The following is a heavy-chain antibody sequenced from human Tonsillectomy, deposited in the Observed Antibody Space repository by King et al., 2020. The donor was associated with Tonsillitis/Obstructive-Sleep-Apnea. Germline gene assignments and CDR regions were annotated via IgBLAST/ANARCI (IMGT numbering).Heavy chain of an antibody. CDR3: AKAFSLGYYYYYLDI. CDR2: ISCSGSST. V-gene: IGHV3-23*04. Sequence: VQLVESGGGFVQPGGSLRLSCASSGFTFGNYVINWFRQAPGKGLEWVSAISCSGSSTYDADSGKGRFTISRDNSKNTLSLQMNSLRAEDTAVYYCAKAFSLGYYYYYLDIWGTGTTVTVSS. CDR1: GFTFGNYV. D-gene: IGHD2/OR15-2a*01. J-gene: IGHJ6*03.